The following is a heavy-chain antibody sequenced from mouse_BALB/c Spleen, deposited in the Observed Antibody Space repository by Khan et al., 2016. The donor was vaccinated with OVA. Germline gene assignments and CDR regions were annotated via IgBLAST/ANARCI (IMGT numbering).Heavy chain of an antibody. CDR2: INYSGST. CDR3: ARDGSRYNYAMDY. V-gene: IGHV3-2*02. D-gene: IGHD2-3*01. Sequence: EVQLQESGPGLVNPSQSLSLTCTVTGYSITSDYAWNWIRQFPGNKLEWMGYINYSGSTNYNPALKSRISITREPSKNQFFLQLNSVTTEDTATYYCARDGSRYNYAMDYWGQGTSVTVSS. CDR1: GYSITSDYA. J-gene: IGHJ4*01.